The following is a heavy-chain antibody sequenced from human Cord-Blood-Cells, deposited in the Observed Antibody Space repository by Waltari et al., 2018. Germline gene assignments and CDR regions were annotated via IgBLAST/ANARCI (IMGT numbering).Heavy chain of an antibody. CDR3: ARLGREVVIAS. J-gene: IGHJ4*02. Sequence: QLQLQESGPGLVKPSETLSLTCTVSGGAISSSSYYWGWIRQPPGKGLEWIGSIYYSGSTTYNPSLKRRVTISVDTSKNQFSLKLSSVTAADTAVYYCARLGREVVIASWGQGTLVTVSS. D-gene: IGHD2-21*01. V-gene: IGHV4-39*01. CDR1: GGAISSSSYY. CDR2: IYYSGST.